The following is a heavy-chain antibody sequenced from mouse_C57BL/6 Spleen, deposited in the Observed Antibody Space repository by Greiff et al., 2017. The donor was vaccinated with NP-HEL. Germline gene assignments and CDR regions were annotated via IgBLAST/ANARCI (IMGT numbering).Heavy chain of an antibody. J-gene: IGHJ4*01. CDR1: GYAFSSYW. Sequence: QVQLQQSGAELVKPGASVKISCKASGYAFSSYWMNWVKQRPGKGLEWIGQIYPGDGDTNYNGKFKGKATLTADKSSSTAYMQLSSLTSEDSAVYFCARSGDGYYYAMDYWGQGTSVTDSS. V-gene: IGHV1-80*01. CDR3: ARSGDGYYYAMDY. CDR2: IYPGDGDT. D-gene: IGHD2-3*01.